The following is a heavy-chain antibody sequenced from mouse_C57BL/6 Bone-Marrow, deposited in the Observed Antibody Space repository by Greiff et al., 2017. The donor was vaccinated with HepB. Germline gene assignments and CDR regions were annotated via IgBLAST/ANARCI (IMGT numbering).Heavy chain of an antibody. V-gene: IGHV1-82*01. D-gene: IGHD1-1*02. Sequence: QVQLQHSGPELVKPGASVKISCKASGYAFSSSWMNWVKQRPGKGLEWIGRIYPGDGDTNYNGKFKGKATLTADKSSSTAYMQLSSLTSEDSAVYFCARWVGYFDYWGQGTTLTVSS. CDR1: GYAFSSSW. J-gene: IGHJ2*01. CDR2: IYPGDGDT. CDR3: ARWVGYFDY.